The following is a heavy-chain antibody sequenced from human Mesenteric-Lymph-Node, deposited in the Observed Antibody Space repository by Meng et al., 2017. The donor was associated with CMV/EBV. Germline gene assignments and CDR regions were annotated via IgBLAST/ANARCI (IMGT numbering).Heavy chain of an antibody. V-gene: IGHV4-38-2*02. CDR2: IYHSGST. J-gene: IGHJ4*02. CDR1: GYSITSGHY. Sequence: GSLRLSCTVFGYSITSGHYWGWIRQPPGKGLEWIGSIYHSGSTYYNPSLKSRVTLSVDTSKNQFSLKLNSVTAADTAVYYCARVPGNSGLYYRSYFDYWGQGKMVTVSS. CDR3: ARVPGNSGLYYRSYFDY. D-gene: IGHD1-26*01.